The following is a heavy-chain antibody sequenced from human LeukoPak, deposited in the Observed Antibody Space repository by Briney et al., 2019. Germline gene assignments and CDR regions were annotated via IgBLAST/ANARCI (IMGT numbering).Heavy chain of an antibody. CDR1: GFTFSSYS. CDR3: ARTDIVVVPAAHEPELAEYFQH. D-gene: IGHD2-2*01. Sequence: PGGSLRLSCAASGFTFSSYSMNWVRQAPGKGLEWASSISSSSSYIYYADSVKGRFTISRDNAMNSLYLQMNSLRAEDTAVYYCARTDIVVVPAAHEPELAEYFQHWGQGTLVTVSS. J-gene: IGHJ1*01. V-gene: IGHV3-21*01. CDR2: ISSSSSYI.